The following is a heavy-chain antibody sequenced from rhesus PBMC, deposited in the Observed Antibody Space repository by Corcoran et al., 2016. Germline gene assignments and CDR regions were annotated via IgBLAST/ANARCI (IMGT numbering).Heavy chain of an antibody. V-gene: IGHV4-99*01. J-gene: IGHJ4*01. CDR1: GYSISSGYY. CDR3: ARRSGFSYSDY. Sequence: QVQLQESGPGLVKPSETLSLTCAVSGYSISSGYYWGWIRQPPGKGLEYIGYVSGSSGSTYYNPSLKSRVTISTDTSKNQFSLKLSSVTAADTAVYYCARRSGFSYSDYWGQGVLVTVSS. D-gene: IGHD5-12*01. CDR2: VSGSSGST.